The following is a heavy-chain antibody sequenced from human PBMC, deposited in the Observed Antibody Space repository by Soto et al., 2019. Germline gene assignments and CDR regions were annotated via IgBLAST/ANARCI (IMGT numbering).Heavy chain of an antibody. D-gene: IGHD6-13*01. CDR3: AKDKGSSWYEIDY. CDR2: ISGSGGST. Sequence: SHRLCYAASGFTFGNYAVRWVRRAPGKGLEWVAAISGSGGSTYYADSVKGRFTISRDNSKNTLYLQMNSLRAEDTAVYYCAKDKGSSWYEIDYWGQGTLVTVS. J-gene: IGHJ4*02. CDR1: GFTFGNYA. V-gene: IGHV3-23*01.